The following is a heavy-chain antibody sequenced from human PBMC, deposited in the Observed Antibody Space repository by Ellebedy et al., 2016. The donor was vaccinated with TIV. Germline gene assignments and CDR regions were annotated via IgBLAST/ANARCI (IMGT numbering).Heavy chain of an antibody. J-gene: IGHJ4*02. V-gene: IGHV3-74*03. Sequence: PGGSLRLSCEASGIIFSSYWMHWVRQAPGKGLLWVSRINSDGSSTTYADSVKGRFTNSRDNAKSTVYLQMNSLRLEDTAVYYCATERSGSYYNYWGQGTLVTVSS. D-gene: IGHD1-26*01. CDR1: GIIFSSYW. CDR2: INSDGSST. CDR3: ATERSGSYYNY.